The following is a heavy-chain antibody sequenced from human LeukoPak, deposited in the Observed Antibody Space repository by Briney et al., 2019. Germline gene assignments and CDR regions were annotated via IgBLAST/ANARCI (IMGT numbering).Heavy chain of an antibody. V-gene: IGHV3-74*01. CDR2: INSDGSST. J-gene: IGHJ5*02. Sequence: GSLRLSCATSGFTFSSYWMHWVRQTPGKGLGWVSTINSDGSSTNYADSVKGRFTMSRDNAENTLYLQMDGLRVEDTAVYYCARAYSGNYWFDPWGQGTLVIVSS. D-gene: IGHD1-26*01. CDR1: GFTFSSYW. CDR3: ARAYSGNYWFDP.